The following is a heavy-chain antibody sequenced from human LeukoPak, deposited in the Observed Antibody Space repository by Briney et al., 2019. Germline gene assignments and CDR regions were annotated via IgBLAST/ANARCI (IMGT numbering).Heavy chain of an antibody. J-gene: IGHJ4*02. CDR3: ARGDGYNFFDY. CDR2: IYIDGNT. V-gene: IGHV3-66*01. Sequence: PGGSLRLSCAASGFTVSRNYMSWVRQAPGKGLEWVSVIYIDGNTYYADSVKGRFTISRDNSKNTVYLQMNSLRAEDTAVYYCARGDGYNFFDYWGQGTLVTVSS. D-gene: IGHD5-24*01. CDR1: GFTVSRNY.